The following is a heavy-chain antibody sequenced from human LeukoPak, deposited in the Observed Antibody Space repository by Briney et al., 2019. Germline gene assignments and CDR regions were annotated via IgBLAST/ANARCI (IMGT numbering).Heavy chain of an antibody. Sequence: GGSLRLSCAASGFTFSSYAMTWVRQAPGKGLEWVSGISGSGGSTYYADSVKGRFTISRDNSKNTLYLRMNSLRAEDTAVYYCAKIGYSNSWYYFDYWGQGTLVTVSS. J-gene: IGHJ4*02. CDR1: GFTFSSYA. V-gene: IGHV3-23*01. CDR3: AKIGYSNSWYYFDY. D-gene: IGHD6-13*01. CDR2: ISGSGGST.